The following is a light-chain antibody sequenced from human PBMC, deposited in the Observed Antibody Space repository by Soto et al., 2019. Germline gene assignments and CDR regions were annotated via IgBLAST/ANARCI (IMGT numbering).Light chain of an antibody. V-gene: IGKV1-5*02. J-gene: IGKJ1*01. Sequence: VHMTLSASTLSASVGSSVTIVCRASQSVGTWVAWYQQKQGKAPKLLIYGASNLESGVPSRFSGSGYGTEFNLTITTLQTDDFATYFCQQYNRNTWSFGPGTKVDIK. CDR2: GAS. CDR1: QSVGTW. CDR3: QQYNRNTWS.